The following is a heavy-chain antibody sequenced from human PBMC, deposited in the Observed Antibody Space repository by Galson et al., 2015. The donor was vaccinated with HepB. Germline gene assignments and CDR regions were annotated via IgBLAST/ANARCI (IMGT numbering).Heavy chain of an antibody. D-gene: IGHD3-10*01. V-gene: IGHV3-48*02. J-gene: IGHJ6*02. Sequence: ASGFTFSSYSMNWVRQAPGKGLEWVSYISSSSSTIYYADSVKGRFTISRDNAKNSLYLQMNSLGDEDTAVYYCARDSIVLWFGELLVDYYYGMDVWGQGTTVTVSS. CDR2: ISSSSSTI. CDR3: ARDSIVLWFGELLVDYYYGMDV. CDR1: GFTFSSYS.